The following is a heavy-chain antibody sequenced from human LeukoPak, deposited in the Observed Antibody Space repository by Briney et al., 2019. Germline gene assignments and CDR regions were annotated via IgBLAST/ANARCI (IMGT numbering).Heavy chain of an antibody. V-gene: IGHV3-7*01. D-gene: IGHD5-18*01. J-gene: IGHJ3*02. CDR1: GCTFSSYW. Sequence: GGSLRLSCAASGCTFSSYWMSWVRQAPGKGLEWVANIKQDGSEKYYVDSVKGRFTISRDNAKNSLYLQMNSLRAEDTAVYYCARDRSWTAMVTGAFDIWGQGTMVTVSS. CDR2: IKQDGSEK. CDR3: ARDRSWTAMVTGAFDI.